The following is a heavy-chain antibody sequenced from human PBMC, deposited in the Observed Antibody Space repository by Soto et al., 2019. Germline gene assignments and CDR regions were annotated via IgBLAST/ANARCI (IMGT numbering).Heavy chain of an antibody. Sequence: QVQLQESGPGLVKPSQTLSLTCTVSGGSITSGDYYWSWFRQPPGKGLEWIGYIYYSGSTYYNPSLMRRLTISLDTSTNQFSLILSSVTAADTALYYCARYSGYGSGNAFDIWGQGTTVTVSS. CDR1: GGSITSGDYY. J-gene: IGHJ3*02. CDR3: ARYSGYGSGNAFDI. D-gene: IGHD5-12*01. V-gene: IGHV4-30-4*01. CDR2: IYYSGST.